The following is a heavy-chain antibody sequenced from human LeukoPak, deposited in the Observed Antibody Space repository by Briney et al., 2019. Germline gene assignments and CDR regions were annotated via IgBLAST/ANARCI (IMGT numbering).Heavy chain of an antibody. CDR1: GGTISSYY. V-gene: IGHV4-59*08. CDR2: IYYSGST. J-gene: IGHJ4*02. CDR3: ARTLMATIVPYYFDY. D-gene: IGHD5-24*01. Sequence: SETLSLTCTVSGGTISSYYWSWIRQPPGKGLEWIGYIYYSGSTNYNPSLKSRVTISVDTSKNQFSLKPSSVTAADTAVYYCARTLMATIVPYYFDYWGQGTLVTVSS.